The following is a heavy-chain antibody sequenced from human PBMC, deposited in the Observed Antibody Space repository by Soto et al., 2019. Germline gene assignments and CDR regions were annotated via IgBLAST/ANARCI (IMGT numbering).Heavy chain of an antibody. V-gene: IGHV3-9*01. J-gene: IGHJ4*02. CDR1: GFTFDNYA. CDR2: ISWNGASI. D-gene: IGHD3-10*01. CDR3: ATLPLYGLDFDC. Sequence: EVQLVESGGGLVQPGRSLRLSCAASGFTFDNYAIHWVRRAPGKGLEWVAGISWNGASIGYADSVKGRFTISRDNAKNSLFLQMNSLTAEDTARYYCATLPLYGLDFDCWGRGTLVSVSS.